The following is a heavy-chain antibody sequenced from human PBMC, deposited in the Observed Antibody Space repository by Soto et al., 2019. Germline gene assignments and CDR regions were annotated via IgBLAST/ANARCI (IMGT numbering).Heavy chain of an antibody. CDR2: IFYSGTT. J-gene: IGHJ5*02. Sequence: TLSLTCTVSGDSISSGGYYWSWIRQHPGKGLEWIGYIFYSGTTYYNPSLKSRVTISVDTSKNHFSLKLSFVTAADTAVYYCARSVDPWGQGTLVTVCS. CDR1: GDSISSGGYY. CDR3: ARSVDP. V-gene: IGHV4-31*03.